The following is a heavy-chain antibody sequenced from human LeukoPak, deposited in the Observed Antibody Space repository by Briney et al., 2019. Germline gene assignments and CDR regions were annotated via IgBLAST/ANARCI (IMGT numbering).Heavy chain of an antibody. D-gene: IGHD6-13*01. J-gene: IGHJ4*02. V-gene: IGHV4-34*01. CDR2: INHSGST. CDR1: GGSFSGYY. CDR3: ARGRAFPSGIAAAGKGDY. Sequence: SETLSLTCTVYGGSFSGYYWSWIRQPPGKGLEWIGEINHSGSTNYNPSLKSRVTISVDTSKNQFSLKLSSVTAADTAVYYCARGRAFPSGIAAAGKGDYWGQGTLVTVSS.